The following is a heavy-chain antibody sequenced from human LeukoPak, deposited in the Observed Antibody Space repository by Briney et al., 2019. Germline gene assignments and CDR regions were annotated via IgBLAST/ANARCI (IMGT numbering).Heavy chain of an antibody. CDR1: GFTFSSYA. CDR3: ARDLVRFGGWYDH. D-gene: IGHD2-15*01. CDR2: IGGGGNGFTT. J-gene: IGHJ5*02. Sequence: GGSLRLSCAASGFTFSSYAMSWVRQAPGKGLEWVSAIGGGGNGFTTYYGEFMKGRFTISRDNSKNTLYLHMNSLRAEDTAVYYCARDLVRFGGWYDHWGQGTLVTVSS. V-gene: IGHV3-23*01.